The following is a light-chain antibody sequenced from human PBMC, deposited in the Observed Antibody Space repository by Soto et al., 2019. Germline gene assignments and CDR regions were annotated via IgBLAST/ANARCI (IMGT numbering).Light chain of an antibody. V-gene: IGKV3-20*01. J-gene: IGKJ4*01. CDR3: QQFSSYPLT. CDR1: QTVRNNY. CDR2: DAS. Sequence: FVLKQSPGTLSLSTGERATLSCRASQTVRNNYLAWYQQKPGQAPRLLIYDASSRATGIPDRFSGGGSGTDFTLTISRLEPEDFAVYYCQQFSSYPLTFGGGTKV.